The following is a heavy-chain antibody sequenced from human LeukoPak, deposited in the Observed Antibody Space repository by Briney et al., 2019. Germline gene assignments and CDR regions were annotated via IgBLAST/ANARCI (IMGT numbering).Heavy chain of an antibody. J-gene: IGHJ5*02. V-gene: IGHV4-30-2*01. CDR2: IYHSGST. CDR1: GGSLSSGGYY. D-gene: IGHD3-10*01. CDR3: ARGAGLRYYGSGSYLWFDP. Sequence: SETLSLTCTVSGGSLSSGGYYWSWIRQPPGKGLEWIGYIYHSGSTYYNPSLKSRVTISVDRSKNQFSPKLSSVTAADTAVYYCARGAGLRYYGSGSYLWFDPWGQGTLVTVSS.